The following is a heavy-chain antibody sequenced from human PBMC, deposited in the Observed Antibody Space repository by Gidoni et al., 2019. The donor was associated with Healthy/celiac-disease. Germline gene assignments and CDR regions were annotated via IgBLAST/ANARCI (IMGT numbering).Heavy chain of an antibody. CDR3: ARESPMWDSYGYPYNWFDP. Sequence: QVQLQESGPGLVKPSQTLSLTCTVSGGSISSGSYYWSWIGQPAGKGLEWIGRIYTSGSTNYNPSLKSRVTISVDTSKNQFSLKLSSVTAADTAVYYCARESPMWDSYGYPYNWFDPWGQGTLVTVSS. CDR2: IYTSGST. D-gene: IGHD5-18*01. V-gene: IGHV4-61*02. J-gene: IGHJ5*02. CDR1: GGSISSGSYY.